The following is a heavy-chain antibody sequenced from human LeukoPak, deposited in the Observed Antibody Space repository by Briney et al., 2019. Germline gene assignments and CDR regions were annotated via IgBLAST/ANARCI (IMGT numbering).Heavy chain of an antibody. CDR3: ARDGHRGFREH. Sequence: SVKVSCKASGGSFSSYAISWVRQAPGQGLEWMGGIIPMFGTANYAQKFQGRVTITADEFTSTAYMELSSLRSEDTAVYYCARDGHRGFREHWGQGTLVTVSS. J-gene: IGHJ1*01. V-gene: IGHV1-69*01. CDR1: GGSFSSYA. D-gene: IGHD3-10*01. CDR2: IIPMFGTA.